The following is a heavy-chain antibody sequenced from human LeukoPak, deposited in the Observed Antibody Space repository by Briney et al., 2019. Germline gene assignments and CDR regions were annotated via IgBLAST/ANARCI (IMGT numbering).Heavy chain of an antibody. Sequence: GGSLRLSCAASGFTFSSYAMNWVRQAPGKGLEWVSGISGSGAGTYYAGSVKGRYTISRDNSKNTLYLQMNSLRADDTAVYYCAKMVREFYTISYYFDYWGQGTLVTVSS. CDR1: GFTFSSYA. D-gene: IGHD2-8*01. J-gene: IGHJ4*02. V-gene: IGHV3-23*01. CDR3: AKMVREFYTISYYFDY. CDR2: ISGSGAGT.